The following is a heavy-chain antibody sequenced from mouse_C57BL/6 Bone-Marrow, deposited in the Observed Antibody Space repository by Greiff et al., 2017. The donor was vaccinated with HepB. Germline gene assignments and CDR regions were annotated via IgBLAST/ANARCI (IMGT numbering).Heavy chain of an antibody. J-gene: IGHJ4*01. D-gene: IGHD1-1*01. CDR1: GFNIKDYY. Sequence: VHVKQSGAELVRPGASVKLSCTASGFNIKDYYMHWVKQRPEQGLEWIGRIDPEDGDTEYAPKFQGKATMTADTSSNTAYLQLSSLTSEDTAVYYCTNYYGSSPYDAMDYWGQGTSVTVSS. V-gene: IGHV14-1*01. CDR3: TNYYGSSPYDAMDY. CDR2: IDPEDGDT.